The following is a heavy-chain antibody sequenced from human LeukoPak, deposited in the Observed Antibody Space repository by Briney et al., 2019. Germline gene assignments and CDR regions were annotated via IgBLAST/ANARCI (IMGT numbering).Heavy chain of an antibody. CDR1: GFTFSSYW. CDR2: ISSDGSST. V-gene: IGHV3-74*01. D-gene: IGHD2-15*01. Sequence: GGSLRLSCAASGFTFSSYWMHWVRQAPGKGLVWVSRISSDGSSTSYADSVKGRFTISRDNSKNTLYLQMNNLRVEDAAVYYCARPHCGGGSCYLDYWGQGTLVTVSS. CDR3: ARPHCGGGSCYLDY. J-gene: IGHJ4*02.